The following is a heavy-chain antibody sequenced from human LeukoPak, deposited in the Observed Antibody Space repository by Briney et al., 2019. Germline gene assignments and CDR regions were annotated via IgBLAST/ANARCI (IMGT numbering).Heavy chain of an antibody. CDR2: IYYRGGT. CDR1: AGSLSSHY. Sequence: SETLSLTCTVSAGSLSSHYCTWIRQPPGKGLEWIGYIYYRGGTNYNPSLQSRVTISVDTSKNKISLKETSVTAADTAVYYCARYDVDMATNNWGQGTLVTVSS. CDR3: ARYDVDMATNN. J-gene: IGHJ4*02. D-gene: IGHD5-24*01. V-gene: IGHV4-59*11.